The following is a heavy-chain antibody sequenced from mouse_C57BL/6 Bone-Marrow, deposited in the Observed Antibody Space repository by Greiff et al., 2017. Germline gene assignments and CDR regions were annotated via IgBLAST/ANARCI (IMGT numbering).Heavy chain of an antibody. Sequence: QVQLQQPGAELVKPGASVKMSCKASGYTFTSYWITWVKQRPGQGLEWIGDIYPTSGRTNYNEKFKSKAILTLDTSSNTAYMQLSSLTSEDSAVFYWARSGPLGRSFDYWGQGTTLTVSS. J-gene: IGHJ2*01. D-gene: IGHD4-1*01. CDR1: GYTFTSYW. V-gene: IGHV1-55*01. CDR2: IYPTSGRT. CDR3: ARSGPLGRSFDY.